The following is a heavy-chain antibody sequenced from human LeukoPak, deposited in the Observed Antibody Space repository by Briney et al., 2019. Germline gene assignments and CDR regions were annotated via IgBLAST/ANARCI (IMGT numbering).Heavy chain of an antibody. CDR2: INHSGST. Sequence: PSETLSLTCAVYGGSFSGYYWSWIRQPPGKGLEWIGEINHSGSTNHNPSLKSRVTISVDTSKNQFSLKLSSVTAADTAVYYCATSLRLIAVAADFDYWGQGTLVTVSS. CDR3: ATSLRLIAVAADFDY. V-gene: IGHV4-34*01. J-gene: IGHJ4*02. CDR1: GGSFSGYY. D-gene: IGHD6-19*01.